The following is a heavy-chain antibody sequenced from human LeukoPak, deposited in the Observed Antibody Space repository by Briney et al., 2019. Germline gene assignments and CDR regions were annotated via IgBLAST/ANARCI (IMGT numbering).Heavy chain of an antibody. Sequence: PSGSLCLSCAASGFTFSSYAMNWVRQAPGKGLEWVSTISGSGGSKHYADSVEGRFAISRDNSKNTVYSQMYSLRAADTAIYYCAKLASPLVAHGVAVWGQGTTV. D-gene: IGHD2-15*01. J-gene: IGHJ6*01. CDR1: GFTFSSYA. CDR2: ISGSGGSK. CDR3: AKLASPLVAHGVAV. V-gene: IGHV3-23*01.